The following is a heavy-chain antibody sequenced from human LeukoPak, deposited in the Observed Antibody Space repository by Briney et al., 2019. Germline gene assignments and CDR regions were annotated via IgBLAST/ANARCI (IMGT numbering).Heavy chain of an antibody. D-gene: IGHD5/OR15-5a*01. V-gene: IGHV3-21*01. J-gene: IGHJ4*02. CDR3: ARDRSSRVYDF. Sequence: PGGSLRLSCAASGFTFSSYSMNWVRQAPGKGLEWVSSISSSSSYIYYADSVKDRFTISRDNAKNSLYLQMNSLRAEDTAVYYCARDRSSRVYDFWGQGILVTVSS. CDR1: GFTFSSYS. CDR2: ISSSSSYI.